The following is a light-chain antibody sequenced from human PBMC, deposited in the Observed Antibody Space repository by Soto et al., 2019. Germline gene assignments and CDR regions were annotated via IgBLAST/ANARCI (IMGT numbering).Light chain of an antibody. V-gene: IGKV3-11*01. CDR3: QQRSNYT. Sequence: EIVLTQSPATLSLSPGERATLSCRASQSVSSYLAWYQQKPGQAPRLLIYDASNRATGIPARFSGSGSGTDFTLTISSREPEDVAVYYCQQRSNYTFGQGTKLEIK. CDR2: DAS. J-gene: IGKJ2*01. CDR1: QSVSSY.